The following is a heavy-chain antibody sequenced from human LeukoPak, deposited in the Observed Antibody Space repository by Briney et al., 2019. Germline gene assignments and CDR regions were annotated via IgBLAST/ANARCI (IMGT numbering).Heavy chain of an antibody. V-gene: IGHV3-7*01. CDR3: ATDRGWRTSGYYLYYFEY. J-gene: IGHJ4*02. CDR2: IKHDGSEK. CDR1: GFIFTNYF. D-gene: IGHD3-3*01. Sequence: GGSLRLSCAASGFIFTNYFMSWVRQTPGKGLEWVASIKHDGSEKYYVDSVRGRFTISRDNTMNSLYLQMSSLRAEDTAVYYCATDRGWRTSGYYLYYFEYWGQGTLVTYSS.